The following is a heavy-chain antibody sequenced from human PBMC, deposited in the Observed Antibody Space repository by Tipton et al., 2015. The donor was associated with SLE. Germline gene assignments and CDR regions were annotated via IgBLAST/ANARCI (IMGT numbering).Heavy chain of an antibody. V-gene: IGHV3-9*01. D-gene: IGHD5-18*01. CDR2: IGWNSGSI. J-gene: IGHJ4*02. Sequence: RSLRLSCVASGFTFKNYAMHWVRQVPGKGLEWVSGIGWNSGSIDYADSVKGRFTISRDNAKDSLFLQMNSLRVEDTALYFCARDRGGLVDTGMIEYWGQGTLVTVSS. CDR3: ARDRGGLVDTGMIEY. CDR1: GFTFKNYA.